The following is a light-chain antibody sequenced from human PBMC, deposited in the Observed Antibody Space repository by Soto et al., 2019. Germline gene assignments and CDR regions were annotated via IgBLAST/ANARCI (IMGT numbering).Light chain of an antibody. V-gene: IGLV2-8*01. Sequence: QSALTQPPSASGSPGQSVTISCTGTSSDVGGYDYVSRYQQHPGKAPKLMIYEVTIRPSGVSDRFSGSKSGNTASLTISGLQAEDEADYYCSSYIPTSVLYVFGTGTKVTVL. J-gene: IGLJ1*01. CDR1: SSDVGGYDY. CDR3: SSYIPTSVLYV. CDR2: EVT.